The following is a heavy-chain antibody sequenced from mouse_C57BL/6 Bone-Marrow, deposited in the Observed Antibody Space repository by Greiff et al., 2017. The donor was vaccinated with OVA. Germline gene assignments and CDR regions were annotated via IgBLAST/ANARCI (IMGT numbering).Heavy chain of an antibody. CDR1: GYTFTSYW. D-gene: IGHD1-1*01. V-gene: IGHV1-55*01. Sequence: QVHVKQPGAELVKPGASVKMSCKASGYTFTSYWITWVKQRPGQGLEWIGDIYPGSGSTNYNEKFKSKATLTVDTSSSTAYMQLSSLTSEDSAVYYCARDGTVSTRFDYWGQGTTLTVSS. CDR3: ARDGTVSTRFDY. CDR2: IYPGSGST. J-gene: IGHJ2*01.